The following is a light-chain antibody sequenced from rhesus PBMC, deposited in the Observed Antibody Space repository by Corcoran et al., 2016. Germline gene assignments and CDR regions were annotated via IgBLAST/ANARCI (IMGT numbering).Light chain of an antibody. Sequence: EIVLTQSPATLSLSPGERATLSCRASQSVSSRLAWYQQQPDQAPRLLFYGASSRATGIPDRFSGSGSGTDCTLNISGREPEDVVVYYCQQYGSWPQTFGQGTKVEIK. CDR1: QSVSSR. J-gene: IGKJ1*01. CDR3: QQYGSWPQT. V-gene: IGKV3-42*01. CDR2: GAS.